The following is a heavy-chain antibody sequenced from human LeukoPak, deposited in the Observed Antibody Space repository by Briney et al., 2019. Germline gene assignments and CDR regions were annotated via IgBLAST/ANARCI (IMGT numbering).Heavy chain of an antibody. J-gene: IGHJ3*02. Sequence: SETLSLTCTVSGGSISSSSYYWGWIRQPPGKGLEWVGSIYYSGSTYYSPSLKSRVTISVDTSKNQFSLKLTSVTAADTAVYYCALLSQQLDGFDIWGLGIMVTVSS. CDR2: IYYSGST. V-gene: IGHV4-39*07. CDR3: ALLSQQLDGFDI. CDR1: GGSISSSSYY. D-gene: IGHD6-13*01.